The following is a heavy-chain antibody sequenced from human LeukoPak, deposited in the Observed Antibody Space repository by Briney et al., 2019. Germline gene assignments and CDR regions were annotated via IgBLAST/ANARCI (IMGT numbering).Heavy chain of an antibody. CDR3: ARHRFSYGPGSYHYFDY. Sequence: SETLSLTCTVSGGSISSTSYYWGWIRQPPGKGLEWFGGIYYSGSTYYNPSLKSRVTISVDTSKNQFSLKLSSVTAADTAVYYCARHRFSYGPGSYHYFDYWGQGTLVTVSS. V-gene: IGHV4-39*01. CDR2: IYYSGST. D-gene: IGHD3-10*01. CDR1: GGSISSTSYY. J-gene: IGHJ4*02.